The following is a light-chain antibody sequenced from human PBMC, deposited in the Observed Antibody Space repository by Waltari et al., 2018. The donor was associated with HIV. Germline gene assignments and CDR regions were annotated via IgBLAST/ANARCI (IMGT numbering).Light chain of an antibody. CDR1: QSVSSSY. CDR3: QQYGSSPPVT. CDR2: GAS. J-gene: IGKJ4*01. Sequence: EIVLTQSPGTLSLSPGERASQSVSSSYLAWYQQKPGQAPRLLIYGASSRATGIPDRFSGSGSGTDFTLTISRLEPEDFAVYYCQQYGSSPPVTFGGGTKVEIK. V-gene: IGKV3-20*01.